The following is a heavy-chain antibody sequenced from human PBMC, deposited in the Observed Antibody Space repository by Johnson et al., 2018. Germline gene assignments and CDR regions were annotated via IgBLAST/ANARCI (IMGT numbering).Heavy chain of an antibody. J-gene: IGHJ6*02. D-gene: IGHD2-2*01. CDR1: GFTFSNAW. CDR2: IKSNTDGGTT. Sequence: VQLVQSGGGLVKPGGSLRLSCAASGFTFSNAWMSWVRQAPGKGLEWVGRIKSNTDGGTTDYAAPVKGRFTISRDDSKNTLYLQMNRLRAEDTAVYYCAKDRSVYELVPAAPGDYYYGMDVWGQGTTVTVSS. CDR3: AKDRSVYELVPAAPGDYYYGMDV. V-gene: IGHV3-15*01.